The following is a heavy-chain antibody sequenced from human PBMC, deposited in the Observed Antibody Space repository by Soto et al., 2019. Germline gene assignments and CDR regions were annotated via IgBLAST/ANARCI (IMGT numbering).Heavy chain of an antibody. Sequence: EVQLVESGGGLVKPGGSLRLSCAASGFTFSSYSMNWVRQAPGKGLEWVSSISSSSSYIYYADSVKGRFTISRDNAKNSLYLQMNSLRAEDTAVYYCARDPDIVVVTAHVRHFDYCGQGTLVTVSS. V-gene: IGHV3-21*01. CDR2: ISSSSSYI. D-gene: IGHD2-2*01. CDR1: GFTFSSYS. J-gene: IGHJ4*02. CDR3: ARDPDIVVVTAHVRHFDY.